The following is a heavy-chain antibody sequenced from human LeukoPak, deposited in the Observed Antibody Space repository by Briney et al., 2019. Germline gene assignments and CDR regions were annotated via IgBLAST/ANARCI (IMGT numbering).Heavy chain of an antibody. CDR2: IYTRGST. J-gene: IGHJ4*02. Sequence: PSETLSLTCTVSGGSISSYYWSCIRQPAGKGLEWIGCIYTRGSTNYNPSLKSRVTMSVDTSKNQFSLKLSSVTAADTAVYYCAREAPTYYYGADYWGQGTLVTVSS. CDR3: AREAPTYYYGADY. CDR1: GGSISSYY. V-gene: IGHV4-4*07. D-gene: IGHD3-10*01.